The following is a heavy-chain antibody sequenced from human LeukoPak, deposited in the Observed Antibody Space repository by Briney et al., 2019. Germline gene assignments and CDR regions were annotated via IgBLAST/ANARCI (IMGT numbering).Heavy chain of an antibody. D-gene: IGHD1-26*01. V-gene: IGHV3-23*01. CDR3: AKDSPLSIVGAPSSGY. CDR2: ISGSGGST. J-gene: IGHJ4*02. CDR1: GFTFSSHW. Sequence: GGSLRLSCVASGFTFSSHWMHWVRQAPGKGLEWVSAISGSGGSTYYADSVKGRFTISRDNSKNTLYLQMNSLRAEDTAVYYCAKDSPLSIVGAPSSGYWGQGTLVTVSS.